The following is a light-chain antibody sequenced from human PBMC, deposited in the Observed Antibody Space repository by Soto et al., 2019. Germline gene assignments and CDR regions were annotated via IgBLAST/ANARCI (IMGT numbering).Light chain of an antibody. Sequence: EIVLTQSPGTLSLSPGERATLSCTSSQTVSRHLAWYQHKPGQAPRLLIFGASTRATGIPDRFSGSGSGTDFTLTISFLQSEDFAVYHCQQYNSWPLITFGPGTRLEIK. CDR2: GAS. J-gene: IGKJ5*01. V-gene: IGKV3-15*01. CDR1: QTVSRH. CDR3: QQYNSWPLIT.